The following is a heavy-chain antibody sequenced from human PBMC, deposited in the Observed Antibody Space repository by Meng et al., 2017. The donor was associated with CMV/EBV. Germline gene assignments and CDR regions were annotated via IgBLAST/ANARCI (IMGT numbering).Heavy chain of an antibody. Sequence: QVKLVQSGVEVKKPGASVKVSCKASGSTFTGDGISWVRQAPGQGLEWMGWISVYNGHTNFAQNLQGRVTMTTDTSTSTAYVELRSLRSDDTAIYYCARGVPLGIIYSFDYWGQGTLVTVSS. V-gene: IGHV1-18*01. CDR2: ISVYNGHT. CDR3: ARGVPLGIIYSFDY. D-gene: IGHD2-21*01. J-gene: IGHJ4*01. CDR1: GSTFTGDG.